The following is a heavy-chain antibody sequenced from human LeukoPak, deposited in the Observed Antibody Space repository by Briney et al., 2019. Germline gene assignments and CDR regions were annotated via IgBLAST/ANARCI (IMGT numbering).Heavy chain of an antibody. D-gene: IGHD3-9*01. CDR1: GASIRSGGYY. V-gene: IGHV4-30-4*01. J-gene: IGHJ4*02. Sequence: KPSQTLSLTCTVSGASIRSGGYYWSWIRQPPGKGLEWIGYIYYSGSTFYNPSLKSRIIMSQDMSKNQFSLKLTSVTAADTAVYFCARGEILAGYYFDYWGQGTLVAVSS. CDR2: IYYSGST. CDR3: ARGEILAGYYFDY.